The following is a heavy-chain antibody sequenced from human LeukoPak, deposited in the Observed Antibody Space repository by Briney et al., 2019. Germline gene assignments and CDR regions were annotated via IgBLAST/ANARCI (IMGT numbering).Heavy chain of an antibody. CDR1: GGSFSGYY. J-gene: IGHJ3*02. CDR3: ARGLANSGSSFDAFDI. V-gene: IGHV4-34*01. D-gene: IGHD3-10*01. CDR2: INHSGST. Sequence: PSETLSLTCAVYGGSFSGYYWGWIRQPPGKGLEWIGEINHSGSTNYNPSLKSRVTISVDTSKNQFSLKLSSVTAADTAVYYCARGLANSGSSFDAFDIWGQGTMVTVSS.